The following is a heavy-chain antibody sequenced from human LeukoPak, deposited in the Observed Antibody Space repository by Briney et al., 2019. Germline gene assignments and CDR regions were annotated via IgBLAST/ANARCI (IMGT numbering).Heavy chain of an antibody. CDR1: GYTLTELS. D-gene: IGHD3-9*01. V-gene: IGHV1-24*01. CDR3: TVRGITPYYDILTAYYNGMDV. J-gene: IGHJ6*02. CDR2: FDPEDGET. Sequence: ASVKVSCKVSGYTLTELSMHWVRQAPGKGLEWMGGFDPEDGETIYAQKFQGRVTMTEDTSTDTAYMELSSLRSEDTAVYYCTVRGITPYYDILTAYYNGMDVWGQGTTVTVSS.